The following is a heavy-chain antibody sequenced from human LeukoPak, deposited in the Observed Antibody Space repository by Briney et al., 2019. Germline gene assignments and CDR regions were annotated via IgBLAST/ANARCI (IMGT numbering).Heavy chain of an antibody. CDR1: GVSISSGSYY. V-gene: IGHV4-31*03. J-gene: IGHJ4*02. CDR3: ARVKLYSGYHFDY. CDR2: VSYSGST. Sequence: SETLSLTCTVSGVSISSGSYYWSWIRQHPEKGLEWIGYVSYSGSTNYNPSLKSRLIISVDTSKNQFSLKLSSVTAADTAVYYCARVKLYSGYHFDYWGQGTLVTVSS. D-gene: IGHD1-26*01.